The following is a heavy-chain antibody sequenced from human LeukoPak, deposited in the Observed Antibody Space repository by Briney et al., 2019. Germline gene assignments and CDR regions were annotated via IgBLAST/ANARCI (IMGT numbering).Heavy chain of an antibody. CDR2: ISCSISSI. D-gene: IGHD3-10*01. CDR3: ARDHASGSAIGAFDI. Sequence: GGSLRLSCAASGFTFSSYAINWVRQAPGKGLEWVSSISCSISSIYYADSVKGLFTISRDNAKNSLFLQMNSLRGEDTAVYYCARDHASGSAIGAFDIWGQGTMVTVSP. J-gene: IGHJ3*02. V-gene: IGHV3-21*01. CDR1: GFTFSSYA.